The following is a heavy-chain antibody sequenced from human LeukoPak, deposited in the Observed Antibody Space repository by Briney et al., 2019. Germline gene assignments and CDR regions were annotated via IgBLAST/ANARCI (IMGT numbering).Heavy chain of an antibody. Sequence: SETLSLTCTVSGGSISSSSDYWGWIRQPPGKGLEWIGSIYYSGSTYYNPSLKSRVTISVDTSKRQFSLNLTSVTAADTAVYYCAGGLSGYCPTTTCSFWGEGTSVTVSS. D-gene: IGHD2-2*01. J-gene: IGHJ6*04. CDR2: IYYSGST. CDR3: AGGLSGYCPTTTCSF. CDR1: GGSISSSSDY. V-gene: IGHV4-39*01.